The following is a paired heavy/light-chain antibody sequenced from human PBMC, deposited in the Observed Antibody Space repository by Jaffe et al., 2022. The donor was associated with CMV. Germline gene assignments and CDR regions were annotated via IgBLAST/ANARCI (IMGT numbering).Light chain of an antibody. V-gene: IGKV1-16*02. CDR2: AAS. CDR3: QQYIGYPLT. Sequence: DIQMTQSPSSLSASVGDRVTITCRASQGINNCLAWFQQKPGKAPKILIYAASRLQSGVPSKFTGSGSGTDFTLTISSLQPEDFATYYCQQYIGYPLTFGGGTKVEIK. J-gene: IGKJ4*01. CDR1: QGINNC.
Heavy chain of an antibody. CDR1: GFTFSDHY. J-gene: IGHJ2*01. CDR2: TRNKANSYTT. CDR3: ARSQIVDGSRWYFDL. D-gene: IGHD6-19*01. Sequence: EVQLVESGGGLVQPGGSLRLSCAASGFTFSDHYMDWVRQAPGKGLDWVGRTRNKANSYTTEYAASVKGRFTISRDYSKNSLYLQMDSLKTEDTAVYYCARSQIVDGSRWYFDLWGRGTLVTVSS. V-gene: IGHV3-72*01.